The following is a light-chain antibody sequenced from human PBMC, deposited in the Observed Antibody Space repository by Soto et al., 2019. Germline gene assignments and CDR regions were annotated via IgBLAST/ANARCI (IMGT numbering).Light chain of an antibody. V-gene: IGKV3-15*01. Sequence: EIVMTQSPATLSVSPGERATLSCRASQSVSSTKLAWYQQKPGQAPRLLIYGASTRATGIPARFSGSGSGTEFTLTISSLQSEDFAVYFCQQYNIWPLWTFGQGTKVDIK. J-gene: IGKJ1*01. CDR1: QSVSST. CDR2: GAS. CDR3: QQYNIWPLWT.